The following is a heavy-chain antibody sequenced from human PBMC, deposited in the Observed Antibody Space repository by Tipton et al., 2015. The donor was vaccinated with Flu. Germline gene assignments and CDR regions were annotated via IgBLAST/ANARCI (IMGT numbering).Heavy chain of an antibody. V-gene: IGHV3-48*03. D-gene: IGHD3-10*01. Sequence: QLVQSGGGLVQPGGSLRLSCAASGFTFSSYEMNWVRQAPGKGLEWVSYISGSGSTIYYADSVKGRFTISRDNAKNTLYLQMNSLRAEDTAVYYCVNYGMRQQFGVDVWGQGTTVTVSS. CDR1: GFTFSSYE. CDR2: ISGSGSTI. J-gene: IGHJ6*02. CDR3: VNYGMRQQFGVDV.